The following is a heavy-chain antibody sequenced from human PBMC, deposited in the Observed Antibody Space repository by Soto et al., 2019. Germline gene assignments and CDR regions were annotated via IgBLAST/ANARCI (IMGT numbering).Heavy chain of an antibody. Sequence: SVKVSCKASGGTFSSYAISWVRQAPGQGHKWMGGIIPIFGTANYAQKFQGRVTITADESTSTAYMELSSLRSEDTAVYYCARASYYYGSGRYSYWFDAWGEGTLVTVSS. J-gene: IGHJ5*02. CDR2: IIPIFGTA. D-gene: IGHD3-10*01. V-gene: IGHV1-69*13. CDR3: ARASYYYGSGRYSYWFDA. CDR1: GGTFSSYA.